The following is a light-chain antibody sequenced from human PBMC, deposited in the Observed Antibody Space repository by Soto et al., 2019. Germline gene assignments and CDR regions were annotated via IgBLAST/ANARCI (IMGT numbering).Light chain of an antibody. CDR2: GAS. Sequence: VLTQSTGPLSLSPGDRATLSCRASQSVSSSYLAWYQQKPGQAPRLVIYGASSRATGIPDRFSGSGSGTDVTLTLSRLETEDFAVYYCQQYGSSTYTFGQGTKVDIK. CDR3: QQYGSSTYT. J-gene: IGKJ2*01. CDR1: QSVSSSY. V-gene: IGKV3-20*01.